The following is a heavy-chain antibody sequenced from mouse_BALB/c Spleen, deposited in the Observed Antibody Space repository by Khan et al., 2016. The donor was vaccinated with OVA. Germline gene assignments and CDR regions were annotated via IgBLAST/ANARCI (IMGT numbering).Heavy chain of an antibody. CDR2: ILPGSGSS. J-gene: IGHJ4*01. CDR1: GYTVSSYW. CDR3: ARRLTGGAMDF. V-gene: IGHV1-9*01. Sequence: VQLQESGAELMKPGASVKISCKATGYTVSSYWIEWIKQRPGHGLEWLGEILPGSGSSKYNETFKGKATFTEDTSSNTAYMQLSSLTSADSAVNYCARRLTGGAMDFWGQGTSVTVSS.